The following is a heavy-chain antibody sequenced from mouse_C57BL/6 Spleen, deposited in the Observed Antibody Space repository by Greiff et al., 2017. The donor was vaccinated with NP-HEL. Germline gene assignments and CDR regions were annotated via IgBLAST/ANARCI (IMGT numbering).Heavy chain of an antibody. Sequence: QVQLQQSGPELVKPGASVKISCKASGYAFSSSWMNWVKQRPGKGLEWIGRIYPGDGDTNYNGKFKGKATLTADKSSSTAYMQLSSLTSEDSAVYFCARGENYSNYGAMDYWGQGTSVTVSS. CDR3: ARGENYSNYGAMDY. D-gene: IGHD2-5*01. CDR2: IYPGDGDT. J-gene: IGHJ4*01. CDR1: GYAFSSSW. V-gene: IGHV1-82*01.